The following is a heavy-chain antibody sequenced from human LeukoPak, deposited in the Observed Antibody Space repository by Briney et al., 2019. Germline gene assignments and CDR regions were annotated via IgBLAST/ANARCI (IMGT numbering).Heavy chain of an antibody. V-gene: IGHV3-23*01. Sequence: PGGSLRLSCAASGFTFSSYAMSWVRQAPGKGLEWVSAISGSGGSTYYADSVKGRFTISRDNSKNTLYLQMNSLRAEDTAVYYCAKGHRDYYYYYMDVWGKGTTVTVSS. CDR2: ISGSGGST. CDR3: AKGHRDYYYYYMDV. CDR1: GFTFSSYA. J-gene: IGHJ6*03.